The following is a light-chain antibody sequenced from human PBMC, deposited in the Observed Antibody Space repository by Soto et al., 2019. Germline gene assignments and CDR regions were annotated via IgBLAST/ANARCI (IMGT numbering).Light chain of an antibody. CDR2: VAS. Sequence: IQMRTSQSSLSSSVGDRVTITCRASHGISNYLAWYQQKSGKLPKLLIYVASALQSGVPSRCSGSGSGRDFTLTISILPPEDVATYCCQEYNSGLTFGGGTKVDIK. CDR1: HGISNY. J-gene: IGKJ4*01. CDR3: QEYNSGLT. V-gene: IGKV1-27*01.